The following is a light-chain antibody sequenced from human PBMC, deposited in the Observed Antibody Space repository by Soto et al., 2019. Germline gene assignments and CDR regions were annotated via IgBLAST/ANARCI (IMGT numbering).Light chain of an antibody. Sequence: EIGPTESSGPLSFSPGGKTHPPLRGSSSGKGHYIAWYQQKPGQAPRNLIYATSNRATGIPDRFSGVGSGTDFTLTISRLEPEDFALYYCQHYGSSWTFGQGTKVEIK. CDR1: SSGKGHY. J-gene: IGKJ1*01. CDR3: QHYGSSWT. CDR2: ATS. V-gene: IGKV3-20*01.